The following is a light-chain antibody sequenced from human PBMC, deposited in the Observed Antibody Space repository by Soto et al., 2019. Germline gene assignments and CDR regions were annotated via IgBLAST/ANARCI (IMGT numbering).Light chain of an antibody. CDR2: GAS. CDR3: QQYGSSPPYT. V-gene: IGKV3-15*01. CDR1: QSVSSD. Sequence: IVMTQSPATLSVSPGDRVTLSCRASQSVSSDLAWYQQRPGQAPRLLIYGASTRATGIPARFSGTGSGTEFTLTISSLQSEDFAVYYCQQYGSSPPYTFGQGTKLEIK. J-gene: IGKJ2*01.